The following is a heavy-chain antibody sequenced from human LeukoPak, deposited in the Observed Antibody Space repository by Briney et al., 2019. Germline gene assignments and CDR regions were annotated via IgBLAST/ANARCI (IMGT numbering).Heavy chain of an antibody. CDR1: GFTFSSYA. V-gene: IGHV3-30-3*01. J-gene: IGHJ4*02. CDR3: ARHGGSGKSHFDY. CDR2: ISYDGSNK. Sequence: GGSLRLSCAASGFTFSSYAMHWVRQAPGKGLEWVAVISYDGSNKYYADSVKGRFTISRDNSKNTLYLQMNSLRAEDTAVYYCARHGGSGKSHFDYWGQGTLVTVSS. D-gene: IGHD3-10*01.